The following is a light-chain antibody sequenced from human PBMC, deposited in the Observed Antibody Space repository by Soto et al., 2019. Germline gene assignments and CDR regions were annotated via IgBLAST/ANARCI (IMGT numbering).Light chain of an antibody. CDR3: QHRANWPLT. Sequence: EIVLTQSPATLSLSPGERATLSCRASQSLSRSLAWYQQKPGQAPRLLIYDASNRATGIPARFSGSGSGTDFTLTISSLEPEDFALYYCQHRANWPLTFGGVTKVDIK. V-gene: IGKV3-11*01. J-gene: IGKJ4*01. CDR1: QSLSRS. CDR2: DAS.